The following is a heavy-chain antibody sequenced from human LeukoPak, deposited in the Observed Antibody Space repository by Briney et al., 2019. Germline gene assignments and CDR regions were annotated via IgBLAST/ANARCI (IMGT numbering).Heavy chain of an antibody. V-gene: IGHV4-31*03. CDR2: IYYSGST. CDR3: ARGGADFWSGYYRFDY. CDR1: GGSISSGGYY. Sequence: SETLSLTCTVSGGSISSGGYYWSWIRQHPGKGLEWIGYIYYSGSTYYNPSLKSRVTISVDTSKNQFSLKLSSVTAADTAVYYCARGGADFWSGYYRFDYWGQGTLVTVSS. J-gene: IGHJ4*02. D-gene: IGHD3-3*01.